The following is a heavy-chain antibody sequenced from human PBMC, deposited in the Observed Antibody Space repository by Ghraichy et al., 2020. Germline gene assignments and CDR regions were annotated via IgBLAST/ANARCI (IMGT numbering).Heavy chain of an antibody. CDR3: ARRGVIWFGELLTP. V-gene: IGHV4-34*01. CDR2: INHSGST. Sequence: SEPLSLTCAVYGGSFSGYYWSWIRQPPGKGLEWIGEINHSGSTNYNPSLKSRVTISVDTSKNQFSLKLSSVTAADTAVYYCARRGVIWFGELLTPWGQGTLVTVSS. J-gene: IGHJ5*02. CDR1: GGSFSGYY. D-gene: IGHD3-10*01.